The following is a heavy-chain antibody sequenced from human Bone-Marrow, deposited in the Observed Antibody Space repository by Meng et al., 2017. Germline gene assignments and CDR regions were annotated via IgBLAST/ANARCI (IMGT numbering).Heavy chain of an antibody. CDR3: ARDRPEGYYLGDSSGYYRDDAFDI. Sequence: KVSCKGSGYSFTSYWIGWVRQMPGKGLEWMGIIYPGDSDTRYSPSFQGQVTISADKSISTAYLQWSSLKASDTAMYYCARDRPEGYYLGDSSGYYRDDAFDIWGQGTMVTVSS. D-gene: IGHD3-22*01. J-gene: IGHJ3*02. CDR2: IYPGDSDT. CDR1: GYSFTSYW. V-gene: IGHV5-51*01.